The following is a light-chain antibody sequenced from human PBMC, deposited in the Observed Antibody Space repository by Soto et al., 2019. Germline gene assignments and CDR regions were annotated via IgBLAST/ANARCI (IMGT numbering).Light chain of an antibody. V-gene: IGLV1-47*01. CDR2: RNN. CDR1: SSNIGSNS. Sequence: QLVLTQPPSASGTPGQRVTISCSGSSSNIGSNSVYWYQQLPGTAPKLLIYRNNQRPSGVPDRFSGSKSGTSASLAISGLRSEDEADYYCAAWDDSLSALVFGGGTKLTVL. J-gene: IGLJ2*01. CDR3: AAWDDSLSALV.